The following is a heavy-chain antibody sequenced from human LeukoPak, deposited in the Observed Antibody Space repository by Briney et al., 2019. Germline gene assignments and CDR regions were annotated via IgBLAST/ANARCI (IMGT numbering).Heavy chain of an antibody. CDR3: VRTRGDGSGDY. V-gene: IGHV4-39*07. D-gene: IGHD5-24*01. CDR2: IYYSGST. J-gene: IGHJ4*02. Sequence: SETLSLTCTVSGGSINSSSYYWGWTRQPPGKGLEWIGSIYYSGSTYYNPSLKSRVTISVDTSRNQFSLKLSSVTAADTAVYYCVRTRGDGSGDYWGQGTLVTVSS. CDR1: GGSINSSSYY.